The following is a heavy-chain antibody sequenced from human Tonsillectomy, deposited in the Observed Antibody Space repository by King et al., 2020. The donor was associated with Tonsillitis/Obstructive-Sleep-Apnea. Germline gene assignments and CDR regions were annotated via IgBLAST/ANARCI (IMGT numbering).Heavy chain of an antibody. Sequence: VQLVQSGGGVVRPGGSLRLSCAASGFTIDDHGMSWVRQAPGKGLEWVSGISWDGDSTGYADSVKCRFTISKDNAKKSLYLQMNSLRVEDTALYYCARDDDYSNYNYFDPWGQGTLVTVSS. V-gene: IGHV3-20*04. CDR2: ISWDGDST. J-gene: IGHJ5*02. D-gene: IGHD4-11*01. CDR3: ARDDDYSNYNYFDP. CDR1: GFTIDDHG.